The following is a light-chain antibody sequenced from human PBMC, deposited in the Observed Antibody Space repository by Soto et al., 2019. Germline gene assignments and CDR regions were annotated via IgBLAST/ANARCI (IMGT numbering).Light chain of an antibody. CDR1: ISNIGTNY. CDR2: RDD. Sequence: QSVLTQPPSASGPPGQRVSISCSGSISNIGTNYVYWYQHPPGAAPRLLIFRDDHRPAGVPVRFSASKSGTSASLAINGLRSEDAADDYCAAWDDSLNAFYVFGTGTKLTVL. V-gene: IGLV1-47*01. J-gene: IGLJ1*01. CDR3: AAWDDSLNAFYV.